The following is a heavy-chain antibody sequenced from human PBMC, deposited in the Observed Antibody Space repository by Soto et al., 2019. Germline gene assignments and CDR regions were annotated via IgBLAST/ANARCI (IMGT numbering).Heavy chain of an antibody. J-gene: IGHJ6*02. CDR1: GFTFSSYG. CDR3: ARGPGSYYGMDV. D-gene: IGHD7-27*01. V-gene: IGHV3-33*01. CDR2: IGYDGSNK. Sequence: QVQLVESGGGVVQPGRSLRLSCAASGFTFSSYGMHWVRQAPGKGLEWVAVIGYDGSNKYYADSVKGRFTISRDNSKNTLYLQMNSLRAEDTAVYYCARGPGSYYGMDVWGQGTTVTVSS.